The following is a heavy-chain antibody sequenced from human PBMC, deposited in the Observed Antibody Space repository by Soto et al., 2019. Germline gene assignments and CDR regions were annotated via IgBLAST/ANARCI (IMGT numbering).Heavy chain of an antibody. J-gene: IGHJ1*01. Sequence: PGGSLRLSCAASGFTFSNYVIHWVRQAPGQGLEWVALISHDGNNKQYGEYVTGRFTISRDNSKKTLSLQMDTLRAEYTAVYYCAREDESSGYAGTFHHWGQGTQVTVSS. CDR2: ISHDGNNK. CDR1: GFTFSNYV. V-gene: IGHV3-30-3*01. CDR3: AREDESSGYAGTFHH. D-gene: IGHD3-22*01.